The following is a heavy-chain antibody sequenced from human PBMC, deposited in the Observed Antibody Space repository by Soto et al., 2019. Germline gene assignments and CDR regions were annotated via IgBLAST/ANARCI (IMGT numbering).Heavy chain of an antibody. Sequence: SETLSLTFAVSGDSINSSHWWNWVRQPPGKGLEWIGQISHSGNANYNPSLTSRVTISVDKSKNHFSLKLTSVTAADTAVYYCAARHFWSGPWTARRLDYWGQGTLVTVSS. CDR3: AARHFWSGPWTARRLDY. CDR1: GDSINSSHW. J-gene: IGHJ4*02. CDR2: ISHSGNA. V-gene: IGHV4-4*02. D-gene: IGHD3-3*02.